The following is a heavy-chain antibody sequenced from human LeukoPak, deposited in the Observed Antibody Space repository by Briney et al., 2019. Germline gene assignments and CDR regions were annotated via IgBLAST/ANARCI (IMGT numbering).Heavy chain of an antibody. D-gene: IGHD3-10*01. J-gene: IGHJ4*02. Sequence: SETLSLTCTVSGGSISSGGYYWSWIRQHPGKGLEWIGYIYYSGSTYYNPSLKSRGTISVDTSKNQFSLKLSSVTAADTAVYYCARGPYYPAYFDYWGQGTLVTVSS. CDR1: GGSISSGGYY. V-gene: IGHV4-31*03. CDR2: IYYSGST. CDR3: ARGPYYPAYFDY.